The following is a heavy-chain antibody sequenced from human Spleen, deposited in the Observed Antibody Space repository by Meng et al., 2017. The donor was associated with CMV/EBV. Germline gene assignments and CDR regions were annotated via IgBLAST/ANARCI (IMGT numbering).Heavy chain of an antibody. CDR1: GYSISSGYD. D-gene: IGHD3-22*01. V-gene: IGHV4-38-2*02. CDR2: ISHSGST. Sequence: GSLRLSCTVSGYSISSGYDWGWIRQPPGKGLEWIGSISHSGSTYYNPSLKRRITISVDTSKNQFSLKLSSVTAADTAVYYCARVWDSSGYNQYPDYCGQGKLVTVSS. J-gene: IGHJ4*02. CDR3: ARVWDSSGYNQYPDY.